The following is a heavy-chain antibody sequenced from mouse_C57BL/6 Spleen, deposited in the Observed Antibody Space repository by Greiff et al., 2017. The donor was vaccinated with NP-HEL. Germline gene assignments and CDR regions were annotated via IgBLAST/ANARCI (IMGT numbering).Heavy chain of an antibody. CDR3: AREGNDGYSYYFDY. CDR2: INYDGSST. V-gene: IGHV5-16*01. Sequence: EVMLVESEGGLVQPGSSMKLSCTASGFTFSDYYMAWVRQVPEKGLEWVANINYDGSSTYYLDSLKSRFIISRDNAKNILYLQMSSLKSEDTATYYCAREGNDGYSYYFDYWGQGTTLTVSS. CDR1: GFTFSDYY. J-gene: IGHJ2*01. D-gene: IGHD2-3*01.